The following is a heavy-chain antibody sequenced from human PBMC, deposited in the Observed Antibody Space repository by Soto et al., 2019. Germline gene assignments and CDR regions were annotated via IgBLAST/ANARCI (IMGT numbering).Heavy chain of an antibody. CDR3: ARDREGIEASQYYYYGMDV. D-gene: IGHD6-6*01. V-gene: IGHV1-18*01. CDR2: ISAYNGNT. Sequence: ASVKVSCKASGYTFTSYGISWVRQAPGQGLEWMGWISAYNGNTNYAQKLQGRVTMTTDTSTSTAYMELRSVRSDDTAVYYCARDREGIEASQYYYYGMDVWGQGTSVTVSS. J-gene: IGHJ6*02. CDR1: GYTFTSYG.